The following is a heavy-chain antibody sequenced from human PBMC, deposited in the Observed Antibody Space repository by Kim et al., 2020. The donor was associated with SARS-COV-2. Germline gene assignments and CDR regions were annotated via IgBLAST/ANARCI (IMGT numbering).Heavy chain of an antibody. CDR3: AREGAIRYYGMDV. J-gene: IGHJ6*02. Sequence: YAVSVKSRITINPDTSKNQFSLQLNSVTPEDTAVYYCAREGAIRYYGMDVWGQGTTVTVSS. V-gene: IGHV6-1*01.